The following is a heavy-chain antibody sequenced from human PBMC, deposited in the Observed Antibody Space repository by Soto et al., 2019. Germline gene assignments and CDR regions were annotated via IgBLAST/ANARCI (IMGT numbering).Heavy chain of an antibody. CDR1: GFTFGYYA. CDR3: TRARDFWSGYRIRYYYGMDV. CDR2: IRSKAYGVTT. J-gene: IGHJ6*02. Sequence: GGSLRLSCTASGFTFGYYAMSWVRQSPGKGLEWVGFIRSKAYGVTTEYAASVKGRFTISRDDSKSIAYLQMNSLKTEDTAVYYCTRARDFWSGYRIRYYYGMDVWGQGTTVTVSS. D-gene: IGHD3-3*01. V-gene: IGHV3-49*04.